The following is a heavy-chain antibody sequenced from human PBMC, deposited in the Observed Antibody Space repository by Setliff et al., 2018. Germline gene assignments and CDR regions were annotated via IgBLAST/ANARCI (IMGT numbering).Heavy chain of an antibody. D-gene: IGHD2-2*01. CDR2: VYDSGTT. J-gene: IGHJ4*02. CDR1: GGSISSISYY. CDR3: ASCRYQVPYDY. Sequence: SETLSLTCTVPGGSISSISYYWGWIRQHPGKGLEWIGTVYDSGTTYYNPSLKSRVTIFVDTSKNQFSLNLNSVTAADTGVYYCASCRYQVPYDYWGQGILVTVSS. V-gene: IGHV4-39*01.